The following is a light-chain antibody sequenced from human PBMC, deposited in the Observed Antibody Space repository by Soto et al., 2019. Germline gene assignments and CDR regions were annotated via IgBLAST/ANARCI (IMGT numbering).Light chain of an antibody. CDR2: GAS. Sequence: EIVLTQSPGSLSLSPGERATLSCRASQSVDSRFFAWYQQRPGQAPRLLIYGASRRATGIPDRFTGSGSGIDFTLTISGLEPEDFALYYCQQYDSSVTFGLGNKVEIK. J-gene: IGKJ1*01. CDR3: QQYDSSVT. CDR1: QSVDSRF. V-gene: IGKV3-20*01.